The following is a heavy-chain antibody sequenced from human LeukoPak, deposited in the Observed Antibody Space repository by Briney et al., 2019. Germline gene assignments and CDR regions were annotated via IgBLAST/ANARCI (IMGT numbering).Heavy chain of an antibody. J-gene: IGHJ4*02. Sequence: QVQLVESGGGVVQPGGSLRLSCAASGFAFSSYGMHWVRQAPGKGLEWVAFIRYDGSNKYYADSVKGRFTISRDNSKNTLYLQMNSLRAEDTAEYYCAKDGYIGFNFDYWGQGTLVTVSS. D-gene: IGHD1-1*01. CDR2: IRYDGSNK. CDR1: GFAFSSYG. V-gene: IGHV3-30*02. CDR3: AKDGYIGFNFDY.